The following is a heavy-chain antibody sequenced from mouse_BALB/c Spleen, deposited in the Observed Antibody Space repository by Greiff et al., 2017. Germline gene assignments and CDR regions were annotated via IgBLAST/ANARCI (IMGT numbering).Heavy chain of an antibody. CDR3: ARMGGYDVLAY. CDR2: IYPGNGDT. Sequence: QVQLKQPGAELVKPGASVKMSCKASGYTFTSYNMHWVKQTPGQGLEWIGAIYPGNGDTSYNQKFKGKATLTADKSSSTAYMQLSSLTSEDSAVYDGARMGGYDVLAYGGQGTRVTVSA. V-gene: IGHV1-12*01. CDR1: GYTFTSYN. J-gene: IGHJ3*01. D-gene: IGHD2-2*01.